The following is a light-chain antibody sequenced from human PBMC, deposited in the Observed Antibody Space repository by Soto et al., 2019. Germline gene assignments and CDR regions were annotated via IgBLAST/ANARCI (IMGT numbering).Light chain of an antibody. CDR2: AAS. V-gene: IGKV1-9*01. CDR1: QDIAIY. CDR3: QQLNSYPLT. Sequence: IQLTQSPSSLSASAGDRVTITCRASQDIAIYLAWYQQKPGEAPKLLIYAASTLYGGVPSRFSGSGSGTDFALTITSLQAEDFATYYCQQLNSYPLTFGPGTKVDIK. J-gene: IGKJ3*01.